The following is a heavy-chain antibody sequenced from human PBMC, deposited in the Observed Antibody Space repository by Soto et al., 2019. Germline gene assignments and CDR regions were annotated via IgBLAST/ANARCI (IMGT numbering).Heavy chain of an antibody. CDR1: GGSISSGGYS. V-gene: IGHV4-30-2*01. CDR2: IYHSGST. J-gene: IGHJ5*02. CDR3: ARALLTYYDYVWGSYRPGWFDP. D-gene: IGHD3-16*02. Sequence: SETLSLTCAVSGGSISSGGYSWSWIRQPPGKGLEWIGYIYHSGSTYYNPSLKSRVTISVDRSKNQFSLKLSSVTAADTAVYYCARALLTYYDYVWGSYRPGWFDPWGQGTLVTVS.